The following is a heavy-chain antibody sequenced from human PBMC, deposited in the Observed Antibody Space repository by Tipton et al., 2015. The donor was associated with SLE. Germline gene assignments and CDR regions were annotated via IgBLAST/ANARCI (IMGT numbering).Heavy chain of an antibody. CDR1: GGSISSYY. D-gene: IGHD3-3*02. V-gene: IGHV4-59*01. CDR3: ARGPPFMEWERNWFDP. Sequence: TLSLTCTVSGGSISSYYWNWIRQPPGKGLEWIGYIHHSGSTNYNPSLQSRVTISVDRSKNQFSLKLTSVTAADTAVYYCARGPPFMEWERNWFDPWGQGTRVTVSS. J-gene: IGHJ5*02. CDR2: IHHSGST.